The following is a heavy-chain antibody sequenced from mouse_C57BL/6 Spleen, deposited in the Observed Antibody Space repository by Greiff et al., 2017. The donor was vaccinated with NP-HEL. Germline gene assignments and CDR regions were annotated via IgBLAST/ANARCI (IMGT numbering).Heavy chain of an antibody. V-gene: IGHV1-54*01. D-gene: IGHD1-1*01. CDR1: GYAFTNYL. CDR2: INPGSGGT. J-gene: IGHJ4*01. Sequence: VQLQESGAELVRPGTSVKVSCKASGYAFTNYLIEWVKQRPGQGLEWIGVINPGSGGTNYNEKFKGKATLTADKSSSTAYMQLSSLTSEDSAVYFCARQRYYGSSYELGYAMDYWGQGTSVTVSS. CDR3: ARQRYYGSSYELGYAMDY.